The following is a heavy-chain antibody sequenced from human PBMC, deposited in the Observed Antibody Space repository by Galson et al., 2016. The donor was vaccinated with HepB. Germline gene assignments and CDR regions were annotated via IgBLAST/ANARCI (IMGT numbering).Heavy chain of an antibody. D-gene: IGHD5-18*01. CDR2: VIPIFGTM. J-gene: IGHJ4*02. V-gene: IGHV1-69*06. CDR3: ARGSYGYDYGFFED. CDR1: GGFFTSYA. Sequence: SVKVSCKGSGGFFTSYAISWVRQAPGQGLEWMGGVIPIFGTMNYAHKFQGRVTITADRSTNTAYMEMNNLKSEDTAVYYCARGSYGYDYGFFEDWRQGTLVTVSS.